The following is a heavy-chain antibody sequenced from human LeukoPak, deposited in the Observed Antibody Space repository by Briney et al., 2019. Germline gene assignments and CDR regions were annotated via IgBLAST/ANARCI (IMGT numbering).Heavy chain of an antibody. CDR3: ARATDWNPMASFDY. J-gene: IGHJ4*02. CDR2: IYYSGST. V-gene: IGHV4-39*01. CDR1: GGSISSSSYY. D-gene: IGHD1-1*01. Sequence: SETLSLTCTVSGGSISSSSYYWRWLRQPPGKGLEGVGSIYYSGSTYYNPSLKSRVTISVDTSKNQFSLKLSSVTAADTAVYYCARATDWNPMASFDYWGQGTLVTVSS.